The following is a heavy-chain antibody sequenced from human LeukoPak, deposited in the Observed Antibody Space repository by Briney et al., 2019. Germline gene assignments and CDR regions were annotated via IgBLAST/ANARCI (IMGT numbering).Heavy chain of an antibody. CDR3: ARALRSGAAAFDI. CDR1: GFTFSTYS. J-gene: IGHJ3*02. V-gene: IGHV3-48*02. D-gene: IGHD6-25*01. CDR2: ISSGSSTI. Sequence: GGSLRLSCAASGFTFSTYSMNWVRQAPGKGLEWVSYISSGSSTIYYADSVEGRFTISRDNAKNSLYLQMNSLRDEDTAVYYCARALRSGAAAFDIWGQGTMVTVSS.